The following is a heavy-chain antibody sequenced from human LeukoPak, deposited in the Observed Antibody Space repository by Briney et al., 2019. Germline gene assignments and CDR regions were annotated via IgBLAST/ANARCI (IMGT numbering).Heavy chain of an antibody. D-gene: IGHD2-15*01. CDR2: MNPNSGNT. J-gene: IGHJ4*02. Sequence: ASVKVSCKASGYTFTSYDINWVRQAPGQGLEWMGWMNPNSGNTGYAQKFQGRVTMTRNTSISTAYMELSSLRSEDTAVYYCARANIVVVVAATREPPDYWGQGTLGTVSS. CDR1: GYTFTSYD. V-gene: IGHV1-8*01. CDR3: ARANIVVVVAATREPPDY.